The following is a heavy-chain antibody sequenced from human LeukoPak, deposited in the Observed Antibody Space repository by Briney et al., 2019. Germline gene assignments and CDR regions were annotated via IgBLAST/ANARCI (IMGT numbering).Heavy chain of an antibody. D-gene: IGHD1-26*01. CDR3: ARDFGIVGAGHGWFDP. CDR2: IYSGGST. CDR1: GFTVSSNY. Sequence: GGSLRLSCAASGFTVSSNYMSWVRQAPGKGLEWVSVIYSGGSTYYTDSVKGRFTISRDNSKNTLYLQMNSLRAEDTAVYYCARDFGIVGAGHGWFDPWGQGTLVTVSS. J-gene: IGHJ5*02. V-gene: IGHV3-66*01.